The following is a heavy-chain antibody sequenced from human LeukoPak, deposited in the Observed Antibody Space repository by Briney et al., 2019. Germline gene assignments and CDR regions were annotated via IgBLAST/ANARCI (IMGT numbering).Heavy chain of an antibody. V-gene: IGHV3-21*06. CDR3: ASIQSSSWYHYFDY. D-gene: IGHD6-13*01. CDR2: ISSSSSYI. Sequence: PGGSLRLSCAASGFTFSSYSMNWVRQAPGRGLEWVSSISSSSSYIYYADSVKGRFTISRDNAKNSLYMQMNSLRAEDTAVYYCASIQSSSWYHYFDYWGQGTLVTVSS. CDR1: GFTFSSYS. J-gene: IGHJ4*02.